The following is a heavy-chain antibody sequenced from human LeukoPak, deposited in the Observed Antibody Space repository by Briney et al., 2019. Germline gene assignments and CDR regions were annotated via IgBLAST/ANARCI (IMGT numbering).Heavy chain of an antibody. J-gene: IGHJ4*02. CDR1: GFTFSSYW. D-gene: IGHD6-6*01. V-gene: IGHV3-74*01. CDR3: AGVEGSSSSFVRY. CDR2: INSDGSST. Sequence: GGSLRLSCAASGFTFSSYWMHWVRQAPGKGLVWVSRINSDGSSTSYADSVKGRFTISRDNAKNTLYLQMNSLRAEDTAVYYCAGVEGSSSSFVRYWGQGTLVTVSS.